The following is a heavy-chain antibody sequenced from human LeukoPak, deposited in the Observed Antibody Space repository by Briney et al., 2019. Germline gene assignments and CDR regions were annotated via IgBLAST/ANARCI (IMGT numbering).Heavy chain of an antibody. Sequence: SGESLKISCKGSGYRFTNYWIGWVRQMPGKGLEWMGIIYPGDSNTRYGPSFQGQVTISVDKSINTAYVQWSSLKASDTAMYYCARRVVNNRNWYFNLWGRGTLVTVSS. V-gene: IGHV5-51*01. CDR2: IYPGDSNT. CDR3: ARRVVNNRNWYFNL. CDR1: GYRFTNYW. D-gene: IGHD4-23*01. J-gene: IGHJ2*01.